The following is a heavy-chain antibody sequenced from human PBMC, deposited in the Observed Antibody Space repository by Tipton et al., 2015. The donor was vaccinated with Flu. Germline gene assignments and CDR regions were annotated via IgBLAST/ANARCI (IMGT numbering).Heavy chain of an antibody. CDR3: AKDWFRQDIVGRAAPFDS. Sequence: AVSGFTFSIYAMSWVRQAPGKGLEWVSGISATTGNTYFADSVKGRFTISRDNSKNTLYLQMSSLRAEDTAVYYCAKDWFRQDIVGRAAPFDSRGQGIMVTVSS. J-gene: IGHJ4*02. CDR2: ISATTGNT. V-gene: IGHV3-23*01. CDR1: GFTFSIYA. D-gene: IGHD5-12*01.